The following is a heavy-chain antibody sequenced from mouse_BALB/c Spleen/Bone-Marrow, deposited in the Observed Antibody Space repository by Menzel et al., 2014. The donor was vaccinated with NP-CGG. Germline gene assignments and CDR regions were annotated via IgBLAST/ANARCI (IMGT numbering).Heavy chain of an antibody. CDR3: ARERGWPYAMDY. V-gene: IGHV1-4*02. CDR2: INPSSGYT. CDR1: GYTFTSYT. J-gene: IGHJ4*01. Sequence: VKLMESAAELARPGASVKMSCKASGYTFTSYTMHWVKQRPGQGLEWIGYINPSSGYTEYNQKFKDKTTLTADKSSSTAYMQLSSLTSEDSAVYYCARERGWPYAMDYWGQGTSDTVSS. D-gene: IGHD2-3*01.